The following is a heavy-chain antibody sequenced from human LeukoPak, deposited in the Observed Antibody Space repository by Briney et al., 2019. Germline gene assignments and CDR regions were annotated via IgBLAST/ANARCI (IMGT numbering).Heavy chain of an antibody. Sequence: GGSLRLSCAASGFAFSSYTMTWVRLAPAPGKGLEWVSTITTSGATYYADSVKGRFTISRDNSKNTLYLQMNSLRAEDTAVYYCANNSPKPAGTYFQHCGQGTLVTVSS. CDR1: GFAFSSYT. D-gene: IGHD2-2*01. J-gene: IGHJ1*01. V-gene: IGHV3-23*01. CDR2: ITTSGAT. CDR3: ANNSPKPAGTYFQH.